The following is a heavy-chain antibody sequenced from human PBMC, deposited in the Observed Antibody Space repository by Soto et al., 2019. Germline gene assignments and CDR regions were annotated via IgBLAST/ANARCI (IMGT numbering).Heavy chain of an antibody. V-gene: IGHV4-39*07. J-gene: IGHJ4*02. Sequence: SETLSLTCTVSGGSFTSTNYFWGWIRQPPGKGREWIGDMYYSGNTNYNPSLKSRVTISVDTSKTQFSLKLSPVTAADTVVYYCARGISSSWSIGPLDYWGQGTLVTVS. D-gene: IGHD6-13*01. CDR3: ARGISSSWSIGPLDY. CDR1: GGSFTSTNYF. CDR2: MYYSGNT.